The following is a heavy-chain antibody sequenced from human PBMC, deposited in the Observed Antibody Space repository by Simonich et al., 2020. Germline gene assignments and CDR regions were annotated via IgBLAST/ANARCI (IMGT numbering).Heavy chain of an antibody. J-gene: IGHJ3*02. V-gene: IGHV4-34*01. CDR3: ARGKGWKNAFDI. Sequence: QVQLQQWGAGLLKPSETLSLTCAVYGGSFSGYYWSWIRQPPGKGLEWIGEINHSGRPNDNPSLKSRVTISVDTSKTQFSLKLSSVTAADTAVYYCARGKGWKNAFDIWGQGTMVTVSS. D-gene: IGHD1-1*01. CDR1: GGSFSGYY. CDR2: INHSGRP.